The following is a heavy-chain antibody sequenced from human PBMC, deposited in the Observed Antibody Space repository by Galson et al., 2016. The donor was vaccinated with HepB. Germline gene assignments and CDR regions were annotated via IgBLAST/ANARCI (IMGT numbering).Heavy chain of an antibody. CDR3: ARGSEILTGYYAY. Sequence: SVKVSCKASGGTFSSYAISWVRQAPGQGLEWMGVIINLYGTATYAQKFQGRVTITADESTSTAYMDLSSLRSEDTALYYCARGSEILTGYYAYWGQGTLITVSS. D-gene: IGHD3-9*01. CDR1: GGTFSSYA. CDR2: IINLYGTA. J-gene: IGHJ4*02. V-gene: IGHV1-69*13.